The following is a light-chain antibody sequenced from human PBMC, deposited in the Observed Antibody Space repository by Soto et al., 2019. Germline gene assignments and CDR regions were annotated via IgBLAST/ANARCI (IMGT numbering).Light chain of an antibody. J-gene: IGKJ1*01. CDR3: QQYGRSPWT. CDR1: QSVSIN. V-gene: IGKV3-15*01. CDR2: GAS. Sequence: EILMTQSPSTLSVSPGERATLSCRASQSVSINLAWFQQKPGQAPRLLSYGASTRATGIPARFSGSGSATEFTLTISSLEHEDFAVYYCQQYGRSPWTFGQGTRWIS.